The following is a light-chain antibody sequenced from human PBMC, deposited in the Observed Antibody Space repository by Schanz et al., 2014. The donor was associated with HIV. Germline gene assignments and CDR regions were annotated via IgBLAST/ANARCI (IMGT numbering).Light chain of an antibody. CDR2: DVN. Sequence: QSALTQPASVSGSPGQSIAISCTGTSSDIGAYNYVSWYQQHPDKAPKLIIYDVNNRPSGVSNRFSGSKSGNTASLTISGLPAEDEADYYCSSHAGRNSFVVFGGGTKLTVL. J-gene: IGLJ2*01. CDR3: SSHAGRNSFVV. CDR1: SSDIGAYNY. V-gene: IGLV2-14*03.